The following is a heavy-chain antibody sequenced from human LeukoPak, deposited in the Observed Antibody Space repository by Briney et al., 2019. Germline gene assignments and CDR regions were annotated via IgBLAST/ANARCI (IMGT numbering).Heavy chain of an antibody. D-gene: IGHD3-16*02. J-gene: IGHJ5*02. CDR2: INAGNGNT. CDR1: GYTFTSYA. V-gene: IGHV1-3*01. Sequence: ASVKVSCKASGYTFTSYAMHWVRQAPGQRLEWMGGINAGNGNTKYSQKFQGRVTITRDTSASTAYMELSSLRSEDTAVYYCARDPGSDYDYVWGSYRYSWIDPWGQGTLVTVSS. CDR3: ARDPGSDYDYVWGSYRYSWIDP.